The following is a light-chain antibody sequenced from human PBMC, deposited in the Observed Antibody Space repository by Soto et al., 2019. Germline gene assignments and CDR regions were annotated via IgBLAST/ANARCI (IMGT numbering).Light chain of an antibody. Sequence: IVLTQSPGTLSLSPGERATLSCRASQSVSSGSLAWYQQKPGQAPRLLIYAASSRATGFPDRFSGSGSGTDFTLTSSRVEPEDFAVYYCQQYGRSPSTFGQGTRLEMK. J-gene: IGKJ5*01. V-gene: IGKV3-20*01. CDR2: AAS. CDR1: QSVSSGS. CDR3: QQYGRSPST.